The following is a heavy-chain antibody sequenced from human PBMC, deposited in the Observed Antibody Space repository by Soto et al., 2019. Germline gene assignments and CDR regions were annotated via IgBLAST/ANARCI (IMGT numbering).Heavy chain of an antibody. V-gene: IGHV4-39*01. CDR1: GGSISSSSYY. CDR3: ARLTYDYGDKFDY. J-gene: IGHJ4*02. CDR2: IYYSGST. Sequence: PSETLSLTCTVPGGSISSSSYYWGWIRQPPGKGLEWIGSIYYSGSTYYNPSLKSRVTISVDTSKNQFSLKLSSVTAADTAVYYCARLTYDYGDKFDYRGQGTLVTVSS. D-gene: IGHD4-17*01.